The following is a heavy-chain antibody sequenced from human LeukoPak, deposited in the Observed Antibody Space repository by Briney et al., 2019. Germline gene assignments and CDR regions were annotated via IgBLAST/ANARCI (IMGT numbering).Heavy chain of an antibody. J-gene: IGHJ5*02. D-gene: IGHD1-1*01. Sequence: PETLSLTCTVSGGSISSYYWSWIRQPPGKGLEWIGHIYGSGSTNYNPSLKSRVNLSVDTSKNQFSLKLGSVTAADTAVYYCAREGTSGTHLNWFDPWGQGTLVSVSS. CDR3: AREGTSGTHLNWFDP. CDR2: IYGSGST. CDR1: GGSISSYY. V-gene: IGHV4-59*01.